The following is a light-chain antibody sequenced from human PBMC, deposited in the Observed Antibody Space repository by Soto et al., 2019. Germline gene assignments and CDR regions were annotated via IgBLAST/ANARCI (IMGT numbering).Light chain of an antibody. CDR3: QQSYSPVRT. V-gene: IGKV1-39*01. CDR2: SAT. Sequence: DIQMTQSPSSLSASVGDRVTITCRASRSISHYVHWYQQKPGKAPKLLIYSATSLESGVPSRFRGFGSGTDFTLAIISLQPEDFATYYCQQSYSPVRTFGQGTKVEIK. J-gene: IGKJ1*01. CDR1: RSISHY.